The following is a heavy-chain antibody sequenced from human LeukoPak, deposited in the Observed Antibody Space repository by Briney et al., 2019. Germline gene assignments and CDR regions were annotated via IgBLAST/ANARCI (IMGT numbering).Heavy chain of an antibody. D-gene: IGHD6-13*01. Sequence: ASVKVSCKASGGTFSSYAISWVRQAPGQGLEWMGGIIPIFGTANYAQRFQGRVTITTDESTSTAYMELSSLRSEDTAVYYCARGEIPIAAAGITFDYGGQGTLSPSPQ. CDR3: ARGEIPIAAAGITFDY. V-gene: IGHV1-69*05. CDR2: IIPIFGTA. J-gene: IGHJ4*02. CDR1: GGTFSSYA.